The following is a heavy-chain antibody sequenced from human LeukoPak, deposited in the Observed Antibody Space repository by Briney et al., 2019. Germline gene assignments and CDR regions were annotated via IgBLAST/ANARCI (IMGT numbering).Heavy chain of an antibody. J-gene: IGHJ4*02. Sequence: SVKVSCKASGGTFSSYAISWVRQAPGQGLEWMGGIIPIFGTANYAQKFQGRVTMTRNTSISTAYMELSSLRSEDTAVYYCAIANWGAFDYWGQGTLVTVSS. D-gene: IGHD7-27*01. CDR3: AIANWGAFDY. CDR1: GGTFSSYA. V-gene: IGHV1-69*05. CDR2: IIPIFGTA.